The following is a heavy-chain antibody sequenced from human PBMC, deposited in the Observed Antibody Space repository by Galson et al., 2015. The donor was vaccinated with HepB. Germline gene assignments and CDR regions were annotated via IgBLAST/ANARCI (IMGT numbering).Heavy chain of an antibody. D-gene: IGHD3-3*01. CDR3: ARKRIGWGDFLDFDS. CDR1: GFSFYLYG. CDR2: ISGHGANE. Sequence: SLRLSCAASGFSFYLYGMHWVRQAPGKGLEWVAVISGHGANENYGDSVKGRFTISRDNSKNTLYLEMNSLRPEDTAVYYCARKRIGWGDFLDFDSWGQGTLVTVSS. J-gene: IGHJ4*02. V-gene: IGHV3-30*03.